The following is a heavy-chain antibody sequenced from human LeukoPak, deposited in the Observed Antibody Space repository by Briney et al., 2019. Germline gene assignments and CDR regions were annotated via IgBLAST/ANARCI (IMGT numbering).Heavy chain of an antibody. D-gene: IGHD3-16*02. CDR2: IYHSGST. J-gene: IGHJ6*02. V-gene: IGHV4-30-2*01. Sequence: SETLSLTCAVSGGSISSGGYSWSWIRQPPGKGLEWIGYIYHSGSTYYNPSLKSRVTISVDRSKNQFSLKLSSVTAADTAMYYCASESSFYYYGMDVWGQGTTVTVSS. CDR1: GGSISSGGYS. CDR3: ASESSFYYYGMDV.